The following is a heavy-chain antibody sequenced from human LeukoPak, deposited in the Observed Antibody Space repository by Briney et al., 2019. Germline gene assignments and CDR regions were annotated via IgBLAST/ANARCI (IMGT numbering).Heavy chain of an antibody. CDR2: FDPEDGET. CDR3: ATGKWAAAAADAFDI. J-gene: IGHJ3*02. V-gene: IGHV1-24*01. D-gene: IGHD6-13*01. CDR1: GYTLTELS. Sequence: ASVKVSCKVSGYTLTELSMHWVRQAPGKELEWMGGFDPEDGETIYAQKFQGRVTMTEDTSTDTPYMELSSLRSEDTAVYYCATGKWAAAAADAFDIWGQGTMVTVSS.